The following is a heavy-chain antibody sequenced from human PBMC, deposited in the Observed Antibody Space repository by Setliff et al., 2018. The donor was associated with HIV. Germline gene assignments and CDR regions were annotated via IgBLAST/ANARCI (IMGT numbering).Heavy chain of an antibody. V-gene: IGHV4-39*07. D-gene: IGHD1-26*01. J-gene: IGHJ2*01. Sequence: SETLSLTCTVSGGSVTDISYYWAWIRQPPGKGLQWVGTIFYSGSTYYNPSLKSRVTISVDTSKNQFSLRLSSVTAADTAVYYCVRDAGDSYLKGFWYFDLWGRGTLVTVSS. CDR2: IFYSGST. CDR3: VRDAGDSYLKGFWYFDL. CDR1: GGSVTDISYY.